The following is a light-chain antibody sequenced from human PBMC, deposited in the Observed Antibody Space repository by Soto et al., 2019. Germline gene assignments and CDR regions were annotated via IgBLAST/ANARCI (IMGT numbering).Light chain of an antibody. CDR2: DAS. V-gene: IGKV3-11*01. CDR3: QQRSEWPRT. J-gene: IGKJ1*01. CDR1: QSISNS. Sequence: EIVLTQSPATLSLSPGERATLSCRASQSISNSLAWYQQKPGQAPRLLIYDASSRATGFPARFSGSGSGTDFTLTIGSLEPEDFAVYYCQQRSEWPRTFDQGTKVDIK.